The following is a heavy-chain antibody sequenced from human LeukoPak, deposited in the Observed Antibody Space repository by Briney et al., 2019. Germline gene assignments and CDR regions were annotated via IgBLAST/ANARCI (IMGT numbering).Heavy chain of an antibody. V-gene: IGHV3-21*01. Sequence: GGSLRLSCAASGFTFSSYSMNWVRQAPGKGLEWVSSISSSSSYIYYADSVKGRFTISRDNAKNSLYLQMNSLRAEDTAVYYCARVGYCSSTSCGYYYGMDVWGQGTTVTASS. CDR2: ISSSSSYI. CDR1: GFTFSSYS. CDR3: ARVGYCSSTSCGYYYGMDV. J-gene: IGHJ6*02. D-gene: IGHD2-2*01.